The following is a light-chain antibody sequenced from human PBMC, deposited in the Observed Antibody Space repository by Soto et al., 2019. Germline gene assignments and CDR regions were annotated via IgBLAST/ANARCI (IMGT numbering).Light chain of an antibody. J-gene: IGKJ1*01. CDR1: QSVSSSY. CDR2: GAS. Sequence: EIVLTQSPGTLSLSPGERATLSCRASQSVSSSYLAWYQQKPGQAPRLLIYGASSRATGNPDRFSGSGSGTDFILTISRLEPEDFAVYFCQQYGNSPMTFGQGTKVDIK. CDR3: QQYGNSPMT. V-gene: IGKV3-20*01.